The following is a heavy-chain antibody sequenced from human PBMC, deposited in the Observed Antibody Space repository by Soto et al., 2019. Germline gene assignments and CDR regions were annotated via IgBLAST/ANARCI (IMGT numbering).Heavy chain of an antibody. Sequence: SVKVSCKASGGTFSSYAISWVRQAPGQGLEWMGGIIPIFGTANYAQKFQGRVTITADESTSTAYMELSSLRSEDTAVYYCARDFVAANWFDPWGQGTLVTVSS. V-gene: IGHV1-69*13. CDR3: ARDFVAANWFDP. CDR1: GGTFSSYA. J-gene: IGHJ5*02. CDR2: IIPIFGTA. D-gene: IGHD6-13*01.